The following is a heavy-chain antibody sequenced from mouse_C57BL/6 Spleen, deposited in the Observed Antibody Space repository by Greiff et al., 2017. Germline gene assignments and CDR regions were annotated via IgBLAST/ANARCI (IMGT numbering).Heavy chain of an antibody. D-gene: IGHD2-1*01. CDR3: ARADYGNYREYYFDY. CDR1: GYAFSSSW. CDR2: IYPGDGDT. V-gene: IGHV1-82*01. Sequence: VQLQESGPELVKPGASVKISCKASGYAFSSSWMNWVKQRPGKGLEWIGRIYPGDGDTNYNGKFKGKATLTADKSSSTAYMQLSSLTTEDSAVYYGARADYGNYREYYFDYWGQGTTLTVSS. J-gene: IGHJ2*01.